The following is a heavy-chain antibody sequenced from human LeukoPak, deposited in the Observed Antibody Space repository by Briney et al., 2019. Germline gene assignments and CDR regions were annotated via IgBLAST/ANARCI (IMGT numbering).Heavy chain of an antibody. V-gene: IGHV4-34*01. CDR2: LNHSGST. J-gene: IGHJ5*02. CDR3: ARGGYSYTNWFDP. Sequence: SETLSLTCAVYGGSFSGYYWGWIRQPPGKGLEWIGELNHSGSTNYNPSLKSRVTISVDTSKNQFSLKLSSVTAADTAVYYCARGGYSYTNWFDPWGQGTLVTVSS. CDR1: GGSFSGYY. D-gene: IGHD5-18*01.